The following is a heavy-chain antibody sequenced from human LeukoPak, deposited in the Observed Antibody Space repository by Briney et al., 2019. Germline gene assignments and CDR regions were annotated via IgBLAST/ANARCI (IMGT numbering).Heavy chain of an antibody. Sequence: GAPVKVSCKASGYTFTSYYMHWVRQAPGQGLEWMGIINPSGGSTSYAQKFQGRVAMTRDTSTSTVYTELSSLRSEDTAVYYCAREDGSGSSWFDPWGQGTLVTVSS. D-gene: IGHD3-10*01. V-gene: IGHV1-46*01. CDR2: INPSGGST. CDR1: GYTFTSYY. J-gene: IGHJ5*02. CDR3: AREDGSGSSWFDP.